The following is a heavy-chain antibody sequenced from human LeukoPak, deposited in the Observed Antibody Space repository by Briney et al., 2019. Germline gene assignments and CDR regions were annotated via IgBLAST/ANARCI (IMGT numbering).Heavy chain of an antibody. V-gene: IGHV3-21*04. J-gene: IGHJ4*02. D-gene: IGHD3-16*02. CDR3: AKHGDNVWGSFRFGLDY. Sequence: GGSLRLSCAASGFTFSSYSMNWVRQAPGKGLEWVSSISSSSSYIYYADSVKGRFTISRDNFKNTVFLQLNSLRPEDTAVYYCAKHGDNVWGSFRFGLDYWGQGTLVTVSS. CDR1: GFTFSSYS. CDR2: ISSSSSYI.